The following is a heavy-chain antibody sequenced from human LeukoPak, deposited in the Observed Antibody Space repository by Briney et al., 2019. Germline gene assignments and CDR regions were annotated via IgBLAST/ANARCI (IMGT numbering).Heavy chain of an antibody. V-gene: IGHV4-39*07. CDR1: GDSIRSGPSY. Sequence: SETLSLTCTVSGDSIRSGPSYWGWIRQSPGKGLEWIGSISFSGNTYFSPSLKSRVTTSVDTSKNQFSLKLSSVTAADTAVYYCARGGSSGYYLPSIWGQGTMVTVSS. CDR3: ARGGSSGYYLPSI. CDR2: ISFSGNT. D-gene: IGHD3-22*01. J-gene: IGHJ3*02.